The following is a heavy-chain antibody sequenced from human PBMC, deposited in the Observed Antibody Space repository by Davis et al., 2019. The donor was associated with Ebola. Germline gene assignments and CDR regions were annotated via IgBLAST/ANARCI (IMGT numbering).Heavy chain of an antibody. V-gene: IGHV1-2*02. CDR2: IYPNSGGT. D-gene: IGHD3-10*01. CDR3: AARPGIYYYYYMDV. CDR1: GYTFTGHY. J-gene: IGHJ6*03. Sequence: ASVKVSCKASGYTFTGHYLHWVRQAPGQGLEWMGWIYPNSGGTNYAQKFQGRVTMTRDTSISTAYMELSRLRSDDTAVYYCAARPGIYYYYYMDVWGPGTTVTVSS.